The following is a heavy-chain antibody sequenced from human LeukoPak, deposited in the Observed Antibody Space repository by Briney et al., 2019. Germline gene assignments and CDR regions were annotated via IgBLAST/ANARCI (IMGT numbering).Heavy chain of an antibody. Sequence: GASVKVSCKASGYTFTGYYMHWVRQAPGQGLEWMGWINPNSGGTNYAQKFQGRVTITRNTSISTAYMELSSLRSEDTAVYYCARGLRTTVPSDYWGQGTLVTVSS. CDR3: ARGLRTTVPSDY. CDR1: GYTFTGYY. V-gene: IGHV1-2*02. CDR2: INPNSGGT. D-gene: IGHD4-11*01. J-gene: IGHJ4*02.